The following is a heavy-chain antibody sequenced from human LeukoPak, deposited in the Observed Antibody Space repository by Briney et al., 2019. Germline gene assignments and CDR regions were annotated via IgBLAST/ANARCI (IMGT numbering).Heavy chain of an antibody. J-gene: IGHJ3*02. V-gene: IGHV3-7*01. CDR1: GFTFSDHS. CDR2: IKRDGSEK. CDR3: ARAGSSWYEDDAFDI. Sequence: PGGSLRLSCVASGFTFSDHSMMWVRQAPGKGLEWVANIKRDGSEKNYVDSVRGRFTISRDNAKNSLYLQMNSLRAEDTAVYYCARAGSSWYEDDAFDIWGQGTMVTVSS. D-gene: IGHD6-13*01.